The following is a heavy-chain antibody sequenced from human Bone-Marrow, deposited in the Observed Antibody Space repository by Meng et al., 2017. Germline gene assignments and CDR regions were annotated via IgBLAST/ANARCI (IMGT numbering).Heavy chain of an antibody. J-gene: IGHJ5*02. CDR1: GFTFSSHA. V-gene: IGHV3-30-3*01. CDR2: ISYDGSNK. Sequence: QVQLVESGGGVVQPGRSLRLSCTASGFTFSSHAMHWVRQAPGKGLEWVAVISYDGSNKYYADSVKGRFTISRDNSENTLYLQMNSLKTEDTAVYYCTRWRDGVAAWGQGTLVTVSS. D-gene: IGHD3-3*01. CDR3: TRWRDGVAA.